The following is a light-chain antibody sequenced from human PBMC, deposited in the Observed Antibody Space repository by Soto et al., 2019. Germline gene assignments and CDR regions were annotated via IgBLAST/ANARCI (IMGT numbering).Light chain of an antibody. Sequence: PQSPATLSLSPGETATLSCRACQSISSFLAWYQQKPGQAPRLLIYCASSRATGIPDRFSGSGSGTDFTLTISRLEPEDFAVYYCQQYGSSLWTFGQGTKVDIK. CDR2: CAS. CDR1: QSISSF. V-gene: IGKV3-20*01. CDR3: QQYGSSLWT. J-gene: IGKJ1*01.